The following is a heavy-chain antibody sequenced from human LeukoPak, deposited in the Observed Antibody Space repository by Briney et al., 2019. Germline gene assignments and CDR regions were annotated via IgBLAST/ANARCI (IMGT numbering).Heavy chain of an antibody. CDR3: ARVSEYSNGYRGENYRGY. Sequence: ASVKVSCKASGGTFSSCAISCVRQAPGQGLEWMGRIISILGIANYAQKFQGRVTITADKSTSTAYMELSSLRSEDTAVYYCARVSEYSNGYRGENYRGYWGQGTLVTVSS. J-gene: IGHJ4*02. CDR1: GGTFSSCA. V-gene: IGHV1-69*04. D-gene: IGHD5-18*01. CDR2: IISILGIA.